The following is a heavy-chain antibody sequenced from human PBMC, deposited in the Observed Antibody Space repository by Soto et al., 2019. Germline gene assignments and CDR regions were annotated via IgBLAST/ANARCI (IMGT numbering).Heavy chain of an antibody. D-gene: IGHD3-10*01. CDR2: IYSGGST. J-gene: IGHJ3*02. Sequence: GGSLRLSCAASGFTVSSNYMSWVRQAPGKGLEWVSVIYSGGSTYYADSVKGRFTISRDNSKNTLYLQMNSLRAEDTAVYYYARDGSYYYGSGSYYDAFDIWGQGTMVTVSS. CDR3: ARDGSYYYGSGSYYDAFDI. V-gene: IGHV3-53*01. CDR1: GFTVSSNY.